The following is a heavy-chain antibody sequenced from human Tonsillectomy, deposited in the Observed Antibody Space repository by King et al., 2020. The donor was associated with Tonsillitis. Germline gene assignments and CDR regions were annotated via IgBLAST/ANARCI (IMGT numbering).Heavy chain of an antibody. Sequence: VQLQESGPGLVKPSQTLSLTCTVSGASISIGTYYWSWIRQPAGKGLEWIGRIDTSGSTKYNPSLKSRVTLSIDTPQNQFSLKLTSMTAADTAVYYCARNRLWFGEEPNWFDPWGQGTQVTVSS. CDR1: GASISIGTYY. V-gene: IGHV4-61*02. D-gene: IGHD3-10*01. CDR3: ARNRLWFGEEPNWFDP. J-gene: IGHJ5*02. CDR2: IDTSGST.